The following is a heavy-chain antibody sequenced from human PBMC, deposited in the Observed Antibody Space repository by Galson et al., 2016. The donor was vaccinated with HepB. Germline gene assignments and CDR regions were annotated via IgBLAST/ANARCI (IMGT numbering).Heavy chain of an antibody. J-gene: IGHJ4*02. V-gene: IGHV3-23*05. Sequence: SLRLSCAASGFVFSNFGLRRVRRAPGQGPEWVANFRTRRTTNQPDSVQGRFTISRDNSNNTLYLQMNGLRAEDTAVYYCAKERLVRRIFDHWGQGTLLTVSS. CDR1: GFVFSNFG. CDR3: AKERLVRRIFDH. CDR2: FRTRRTT. D-gene: IGHD1-1*01.